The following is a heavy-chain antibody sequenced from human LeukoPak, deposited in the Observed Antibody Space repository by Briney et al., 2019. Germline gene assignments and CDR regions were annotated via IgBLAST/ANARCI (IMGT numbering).Heavy chain of an antibody. D-gene: IGHD3-9*01. CDR2: ISYSGNT. CDR3: ARTYDILTGYPNWFDP. J-gene: IGHJ5*02. V-gene: IGHV4-59*02. CDR1: GGSVSSYY. Sequence: SETLSLTCTVSGGSVSSYYWSWIRQPPGKGLEWIGYISYSGNTNYNPSLKNRVTISVDTSKNQFSLKLSSVTAADTAVYYCARTYDILTGYPNWFDPWGQGTLVTVSS.